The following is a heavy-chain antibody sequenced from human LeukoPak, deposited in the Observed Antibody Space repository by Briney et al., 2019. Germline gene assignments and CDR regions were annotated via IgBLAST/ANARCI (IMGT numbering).Heavy chain of an antibody. Sequence: GGSLRLSCAASGFTFSIYTMNWVRQAPGKGLEWVSSISSSNSYIYYADSVKGRFTISRDNSKNSLYLQMNSLRTEDTALYYCAKGNAYSDYYMDVWGKGTTVTVSS. J-gene: IGHJ6*03. V-gene: IGHV3-21*04. CDR3: AKGNAYSDYYMDV. CDR1: GFTFSIYT. D-gene: IGHD1-1*01. CDR2: ISSSNSYI.